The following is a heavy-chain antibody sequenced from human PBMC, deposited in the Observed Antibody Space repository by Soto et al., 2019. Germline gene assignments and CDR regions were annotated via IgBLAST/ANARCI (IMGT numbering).Heavy chain of an antibody. Sequence: QVQLVESGGGVVQPWRSLRLSCAASGFTFSSYAMHCVRQAPGKGLEWGAVISYAGINKYYADSVKGRFTISRDNSKNRLYLQMNSLRAEDTAVYYCARETYYYDSSGRRGVDYWGRGTLVTVSS. CDR2: ISYAGINK. D-gene: IGHD3-22*01. CDR1: GFTFSSYA. J-gene: IGHJ4*02. CDR3: ARETYYYDSSGRRGVDY. V-gene: IGHV3-30-3*01.